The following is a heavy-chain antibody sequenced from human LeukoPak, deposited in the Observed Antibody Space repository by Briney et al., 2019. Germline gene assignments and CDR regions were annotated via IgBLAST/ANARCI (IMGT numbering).Heavy chain of an antibody. CDR2: IKQDGSEK. CDR1: GFTFSSYW. D-gene: IGHD4-17*01. Sequence: GGSLRLSCAASGFTFSSYWMSWVRQAPGKGLEWVANIKQDGSEKYYVESVKGRFTISRDNAKNSLYLQMNSLRAEDTAVYYCARAGLTPPHYGDYPGAFDIWGQGTMVTVSS. V-gene: IGHV3-7*01. J-gene: IGHJ3*02. CDR3: ARAGLTPPHYGDYPGAFDI.